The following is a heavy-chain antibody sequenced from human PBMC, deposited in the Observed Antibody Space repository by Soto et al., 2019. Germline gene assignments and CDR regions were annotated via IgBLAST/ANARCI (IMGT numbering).Heavy chain of an antibody. CDR1: GFTFRRDW. CDR2: TNQDGSEK. CDR3: SGGVGDAV. V-gene: IGHV3-7*04. Sequence: EEQLVESGGGLVQPGGSLRLSCAVSGFTFRRDWMNWVRQAPGKGLEWVAHTNQDGSEKYYVDSVKGRFTIFRDNAKNSLYLQRNSLRAKDTAVYYCSGGVGDAVWGQGTLVTVSS. D-gene: IGHD1-26*01. J-gene: IGHJ4*02.